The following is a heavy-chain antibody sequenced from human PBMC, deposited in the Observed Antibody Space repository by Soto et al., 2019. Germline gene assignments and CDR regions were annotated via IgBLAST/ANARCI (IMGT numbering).Heavy chain of an antibody. CDR2: IKSKTDGGTT. Sequence: GGSLRLSCAASGFTFSNAWMNWVRQAPGKGLEWVGRIKSKTDGGTTDYAAPVKGRFTISRDDSKNTLYLQMNSLKTEDTAVYYCTRSQIHYYGSGSYYNVDWFDPWGQGTLVTVSS. J-gene: IGHJ5*02. D-gene: IGHD3-10*01. CDR3: TRSQIHYYGSGSYYNVDWFDP. V-gene: IGHV3-15*07. CDR1: GFTFSNAW.